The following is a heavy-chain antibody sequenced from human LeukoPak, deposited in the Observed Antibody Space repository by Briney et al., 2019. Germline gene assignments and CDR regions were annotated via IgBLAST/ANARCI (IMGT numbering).Heavy chain of an antibody. CDR3: ARGSEDFGGYYYYYMDV. Sequence: ASVKVSCKASGYTFTSYDINWVRQATGQGLEWMGWMNPNSGNTGYAQKFQGRVTITRNTSISTAYMELSSLRSEDTAVYYCARGSEDFGGYYYYYMDVWAKGPRSPSP. V-gene: IGHV1-8*03. J-gene: IGHJ6*03. CDR2: MNPNSGNT. D-gene: IGHD3-10*01. CDR1: GYTFTSYD.